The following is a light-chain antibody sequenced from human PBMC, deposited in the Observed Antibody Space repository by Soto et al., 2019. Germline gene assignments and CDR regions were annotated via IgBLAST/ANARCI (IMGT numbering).Light chain of an antibody. V-gene: IGKV3-11*01. J-gene: IGKJ3*01. CDR3: QQRSNWGFT. Sequence: EIVLTQSPATLSLSPGERAILSCRASQSVSSYLAWYQQKPGQAPRLLIYDASNRATGIPARFSGSGSGTDFTLTISSLEPEDFAVYYCQQRSNWGFTFGPGTKVDIK. CDR2: DAS. CDR1: QSVSSY.